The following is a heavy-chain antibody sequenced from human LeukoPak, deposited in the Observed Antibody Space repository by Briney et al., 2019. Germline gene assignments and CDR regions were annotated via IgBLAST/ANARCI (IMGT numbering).Heavy chain of an antibody. CDR3: ASSWYDPPTVYFDY. CDR1: GFTFSSYA. D-gene: IGHD6-13*01. Sequence: GGSLRLSCAASGFTFSSYAMHWVRQAPGKGLEWVAVISYDGSNKYYADSVKGRFTISRDNSKNTLYLQMNSLRAEDTAVYYCASSWYDPPTVYFDYWGQGTLVTVSS. CDR2: ISYDGSNK. J-gene: IGHJ4*02. V-gene: IGHV3-30-3*02.